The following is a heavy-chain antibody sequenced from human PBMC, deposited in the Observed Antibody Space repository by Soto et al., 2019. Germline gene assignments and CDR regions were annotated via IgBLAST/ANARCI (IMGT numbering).Heavy chain of an antibody. CDR3: AKDPKCCTIGSHFLDNWFDP. J-gene: IGHJ5*02. Sequence: GGSLRLSCAASGFTFSNYGMHWVRQTPGKGLEWVAVISYDGSHQFYTDSVKGRFTTSRDNSKNTLYLQMNSLKTEDTAMYYCAKDPKCCTIGSHFLDNWFDPWGQGTLVTVSS. D-gene: IGHD2-8*01. CDR2: ISYDGSHQ. CDR1: GFTFSNYG. V-gene: IGHV3-30*18.